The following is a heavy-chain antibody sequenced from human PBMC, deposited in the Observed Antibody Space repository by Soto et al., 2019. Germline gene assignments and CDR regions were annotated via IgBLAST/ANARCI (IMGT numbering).Heavy chain of an antibody. CDR2: IYDSGNT. Sequence: SETLSLTCTVSHGPNRSDCWRWSRKATGKGLERIGYIYDSGNTDYNPSLKSRVTISVDTSKNQFSLKLSSVTTADTAVYYCARGGGKYYYESSGHSNHAMDVWGQGTTVTVSS. CDR1: HGPNRSDC. CDR3: ARGGGKYYYESSGHSNHAMDV. V-gene: IGHV4-59*01. D-gene: IGHD3-22*01. J-gene: IGHJ6*02.